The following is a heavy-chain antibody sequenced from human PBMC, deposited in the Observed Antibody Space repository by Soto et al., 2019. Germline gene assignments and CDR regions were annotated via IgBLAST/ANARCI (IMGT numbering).Heavy chain of an antibody. Sequence: ASVKVSCRASGYTFTNYGITWVRQAPGQGLEWMGWISAYSGNTNYTQKFQGRVTMTTDTSTSTAYMELRSLRSDDTAVYYCARDYCSSTRCSRYDHFDYWGQGTLVTVSS. J-gene: IGHJ4*02. V-gene: IGHV1-18*01. CDR3: ARDYCSSTRCSRYDHFDY. CDR2: ISAYSGNT. D-gene: IGHD2-2*01. CDR1: GYTFTNYG.